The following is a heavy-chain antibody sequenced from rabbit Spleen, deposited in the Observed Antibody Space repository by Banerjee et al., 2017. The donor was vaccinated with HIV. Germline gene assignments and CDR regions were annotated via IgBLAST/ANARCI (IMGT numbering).Heavy chain of an antibody. J-gene: IGHJ6*01. CDR3: ARDSGSSFSSYGMDL. V-gene: IGHV1S45*01. CDR2: IWGGSSGKT. D-gene: IGHD8-1*01. Sequence: QEQLEESGGGLVQPGASLTLTCTASGFSFSSNYWICWVRQAPGKGLEWIACIWGGSSGKTYYATWAKGRFTISKTSSTTVTLQMTSLTAADTATYFCARDSGSSFSSYGMDLWGPGTLVTVS. CDR1: GFSFSSNYW.